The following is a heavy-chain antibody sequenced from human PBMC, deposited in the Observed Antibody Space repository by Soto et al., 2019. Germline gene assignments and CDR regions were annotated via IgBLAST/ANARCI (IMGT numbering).Heavy chain of an antibody. D-gene: IGHD3-22*01. CDR3: TRGDGDYHDGNGYLGRH. CDR2: IKNEGSGA. CDR1: GFTYSNYW. Sequence: EVPLVESVGDLVQPGGSLRLSCVASGFTYSNYWMHRVRLLPGKGLEWVSRIKNEGSGAYYADSVQGRFTISRDNAKNTLYLQMNSLRAEDTAVYYCTRGDGDYHDGNGYLGRHWGQGTLVTVSS. V-gene: IGHV3-74*01. J-gene: IGHJ4*02.